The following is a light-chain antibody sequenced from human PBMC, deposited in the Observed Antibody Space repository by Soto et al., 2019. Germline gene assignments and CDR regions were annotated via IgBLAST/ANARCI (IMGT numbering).Light chain of an antibody. CDR1: SSDVGGYNY. CDR2: EVS. J-gene: IGLJ1*01. V-gene: IGLV2-14*01. Sequence: QSVLTQPASVSGSPGQSITISCTGTSSDVGGYNYVSWYQQHPGKAPKLMIYEVSNRPSGVSNRFSGSKPGNTASLTISGLQAEDEADCYCSSYTSSSTLFVFGTGTKVTVL. CDR3: SSYTSSSTLFV.